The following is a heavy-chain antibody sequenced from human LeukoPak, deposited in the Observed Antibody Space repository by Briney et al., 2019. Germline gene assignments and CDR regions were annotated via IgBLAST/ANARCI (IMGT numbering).Heavy chain of an antibody. CDR3: AKTVAGYWYFDL. V-gene: IGHV4-59*08. CDR1: GGSISSYY. D-gene: IGHD6-19*01. CDR2: IYYSGST. Sequence: SETLSLTRTVSGGSISSYYWSWIRQPPGKALEWIGYIYYSGSTNYNPSLKSRVTISVDPSKNQFSLKLNSVTAADTAVYYCAKTVAGYWYFDLWGRGTLVTVSS. J-gene: IGHJ2*01.